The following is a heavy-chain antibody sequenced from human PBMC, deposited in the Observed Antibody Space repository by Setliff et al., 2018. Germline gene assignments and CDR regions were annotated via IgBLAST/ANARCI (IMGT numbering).Heavy chain of an antibody. V-gene: IGHV1-69*05. Sequence: ASVKVSCKASGGTFSSYAISWVRQAPGQGLEWMGGIIPIFGTANYAQKFQGRVTITRDTSASTAYMELSSLRSEDTAVYYCVRDTTSGWMLTNWGQGTLVTVSS. CDR2: IIPIFGTA. CDR3: VRDTTSGWMLTN. J-gene: IGHJ4*02. CDR1: GGTFSSYA. D-gene: IGHD6-25*01.